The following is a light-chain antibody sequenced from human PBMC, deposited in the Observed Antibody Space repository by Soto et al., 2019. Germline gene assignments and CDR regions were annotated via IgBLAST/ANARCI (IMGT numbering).Light chain of an antibody. CDR2: AAS. J-gene: IGKJ5*01. CDR1: QGISSH. Sequence: DVQVPQTQYFLSASVGDRVTITCRASQGISSHLTWYQQAPGKAPKVLIYAASTLQSGVPSRFSGSGSGTDFTLTISSLEPEDSAVYYCQQRHRWPITFGQGTLLEVK. CDR3: QQRHRWPIT. V-gene: IGKV1-9*01.